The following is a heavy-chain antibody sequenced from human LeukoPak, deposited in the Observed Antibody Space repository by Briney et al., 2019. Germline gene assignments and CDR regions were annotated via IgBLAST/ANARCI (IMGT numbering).Heavy chain of an antibody. D-gene: IGHD2-2*02. CDR3: ARGYPNDY. J-gene: IGHJ4*02. CDR2: INQDGSDK. Sequence: PGGSLRLSCVASGFTFSAYWITWVRQAPGKGLEWVANINQDGSDKYYVDSVKGRFTISRDNAKNSAYLQMKSLRAEDAAVYYCARGYPNDYWGQGTVVTVSA. CDR1: GFTFSAYW. V-gene: IGHV3-7*01.